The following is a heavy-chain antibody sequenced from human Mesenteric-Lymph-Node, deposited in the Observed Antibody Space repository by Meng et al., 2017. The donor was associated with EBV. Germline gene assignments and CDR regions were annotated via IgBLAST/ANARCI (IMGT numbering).Heavy chain of an antibody. CDR2: TYYRSKWYN. J-gene: IGHJ2*01. CDR3: ARGATSVFDL. Sequence: QVQLQQSGPGLVKPSQTLSFTCFISGDSVSSSSAAWTWIRQSPSRGLEWLGRTYYRSKWYNDYAVFVKSRITINPDTSKNQFSLQLNSVTPEDTAVYYCARGATSVFDLWGRGTLVTVSS. V-gene: IGHV6-1*01. CDR1: GDSVSSSSAA.